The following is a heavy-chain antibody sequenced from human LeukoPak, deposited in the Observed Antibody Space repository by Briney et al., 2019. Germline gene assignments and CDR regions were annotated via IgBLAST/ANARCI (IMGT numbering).Heavy chain of an antibody. CDR3: AGSRVAAAAPDY. Sequence: PSETLSLTCTVSGGSVSSGSYYWSWIRQPPGKGLEWIGYIYYSGSTNYNPSLKSRVTISVDTSKNQFSLKLSSVTAADTAVYYCAGSRVAAAAPDYWGQGTLVTVSS. CDR1: GGSVSSGSYY. D-gene: IGHD6-13*01. V-gene: IGHV4-61*01. J-gene: IGHJ4*02. CDR2: IYYSGST.